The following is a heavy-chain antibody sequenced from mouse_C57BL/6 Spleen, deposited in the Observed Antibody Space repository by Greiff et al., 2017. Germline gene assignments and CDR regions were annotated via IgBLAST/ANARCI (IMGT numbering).Heavy chain of an antibody. D-gene: IGHD2-12*01. V-gene: IGHV1-69*01. CDR3: ARRDYSHYYFDY. CDR1: GYTFTSYW. CDR2: IDPSDSYT. J-gene: IGHJ2*01. Sequence: VQLQQPGAELVMPGASVKLSCKASGYTFTSYWMHWVKQRPGQGLEWIGEIDPSDSYTNYNQKFKGKSTLTVDKSSSTAYMQLSSLTSEDSAVYYCARRDYSHYYFDYWGQGTTLTVSS.